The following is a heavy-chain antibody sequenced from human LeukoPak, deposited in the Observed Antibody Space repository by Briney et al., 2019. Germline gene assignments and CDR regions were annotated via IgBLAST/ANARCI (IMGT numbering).Heavy chain of an antibody. CDR3: ARGDYYSNYYPPYL. J-gene: IGHJ4*02. V-gene: IGHV4-39*07. CDR2: IYNTGST. D-gene: IGHD4-11*01. Sequence: SETLSLTCTVSGVSFTTTTDYYWGWIRQPPGKGLEWIGSIYNTGSTYYNPSLMSRVTISIDTSKYQLSLKLSSATAADTAVYYCARGDYYSNYYPPYLWGQGTLVTVSS. CDR1: GVSFTTTTDYY.